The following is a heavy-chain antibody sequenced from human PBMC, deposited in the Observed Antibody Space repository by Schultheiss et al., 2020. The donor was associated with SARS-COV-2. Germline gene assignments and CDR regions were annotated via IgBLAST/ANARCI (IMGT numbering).Heavy chain of an antibody. D-gene: IGHD4-23*01. CDR1: GFAFSSYA. Sequence: GGSLRLSCAASGFAFSSYALHWVRRAPGKGLEWVSAIGTGGDTYYPGSVKGRFTISRENAKNSLYPQMNSLRAGDTAVYYCARDYGGMIDYWGLGTLVTVSS. CDR2: IGTGGDT. CDR3: ARDYGGMIDY. J-gene: IGHJ4*02. V-gene: IGHV3/OR16-10*01.